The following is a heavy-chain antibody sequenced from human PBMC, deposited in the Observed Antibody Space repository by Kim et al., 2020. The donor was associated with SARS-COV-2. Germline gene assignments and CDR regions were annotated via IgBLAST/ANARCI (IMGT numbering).Heavy chain of an antibody. V-gene: IGHV3-21*04. D-gene: IGHD6-13*01. CDR2: ISSSSSDI. CDR3: AREVTAAAGYFYY. J-gene: IGHJ4*02. Sequence: GGSLRLSCAASGFTFSSYSMNWVRQAPGKGLEWVSSISSSSSDIYYADSVKGRFTIPRDNAKNSLYLQMNSLRAEDTAVYYCAREVTAAAGYFYYWGQGTLVTLSS. CDR1: GFTFSSYS.